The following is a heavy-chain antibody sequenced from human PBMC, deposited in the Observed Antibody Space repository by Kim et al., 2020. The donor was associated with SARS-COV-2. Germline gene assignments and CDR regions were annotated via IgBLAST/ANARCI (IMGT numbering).Heavy chain of an antibody. D-gene: IGHD3-16*01. CDR3: ARGWFWNVWGVWAP. J-gene: IGHJ5*02. V-gene: IGHV4-34*01. CDR2: INHSGST. CDR1: GGSFSGYY. Sequence: SETLSLTCAVYGGSFSGYYWSWIRQPPGKGLEWIGEINHSGSTNYNPSLKSRVTISVDTSKNQFSLKLSSVTAADTAVYYCARGWFWNVWGVWAPWGQGT.